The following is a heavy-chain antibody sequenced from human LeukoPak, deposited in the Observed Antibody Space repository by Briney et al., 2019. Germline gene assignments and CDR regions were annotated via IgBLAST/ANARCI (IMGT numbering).Heavy chain of an antibody. CDR2: INPSGGST. CDR1: GYTFTSYY. Sequence: GASVKVSCKASGYTFTSYYMHWVRQAPGQGLEWMGIINPSGGSTSYAQKFQGRVTMTRDTSTSTVYMDLSSLRSEDTAVYYCARDSSMVRGVISAFDIWGQGTMVTVSS. V-gene: IGHV1-46*01. J-gene: IGHJ3*02. CDR3: ARDSSMVRGVISAFDI. D-gene: IGHD3-10*01.